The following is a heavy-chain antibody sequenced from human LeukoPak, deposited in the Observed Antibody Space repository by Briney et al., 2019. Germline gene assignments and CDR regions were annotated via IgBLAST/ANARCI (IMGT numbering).Heavy chain of an antibody. CDR2: IRSKAYGGTT. CDR3: TRDQGYDILTGYLDY. Sequence: GRSLRLSCTASGFTFGDYAMSWVRQAPGKGLEWVGFIRSKAYGGTTEYAASVKGRFTISRDDSKSTAYLQMNSLKTEDTAVYYCTRDQGYDILTGYLDYWGQGTLVTVSS. CDR1: GFTFGDYA. D-gene: IGHD3-9*01. V-gene: IGHV3-49*04. J-gene: IGHJ4*02.